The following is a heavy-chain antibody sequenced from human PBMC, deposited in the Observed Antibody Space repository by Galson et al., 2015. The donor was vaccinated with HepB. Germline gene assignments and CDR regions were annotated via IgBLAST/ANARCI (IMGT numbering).Heavy chain of an antibody. CDR3: GREDGLPYSGY. Sequence: SLRLSCAASGFTFSSYGMHWVRQAPGKGLDWVAVICYDESNKFDVDSVKGLITISRDNSKSTLYLQLDSRRAEDTAVYFWGREDGLPYSGYWGQATLVTASS. D-gene: IGHD5-24*01. CDR1: GFTFSSYG. J-gene: IGHJ4*02. CDR2: ICYDESNK. V-gene: IGHV3-33*01.